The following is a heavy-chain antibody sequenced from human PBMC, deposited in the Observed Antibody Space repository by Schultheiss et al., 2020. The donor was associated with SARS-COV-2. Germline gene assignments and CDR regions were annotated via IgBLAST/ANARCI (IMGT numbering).Heavy chain of an antibody. CDR3: ARGEYSYRYVDNYYYGLDV. D-gene: IGHD5-18*01. V-gene: IGHV3-48*04. CDR1: GFTFSSYA. CDR2: ISSGGSNT. Sequence: GGSLRLSCAASGFTFSSYAMSWVRQAPGKGLEWVSYISSGGSNTYYADSVKGRFTISRDNAKNSLYLHMNSLRAEDTAVYYCARGEYSYRYVDNYYYGLDVWGQGTTVTVSS. J-gene: IGHJ6*02.